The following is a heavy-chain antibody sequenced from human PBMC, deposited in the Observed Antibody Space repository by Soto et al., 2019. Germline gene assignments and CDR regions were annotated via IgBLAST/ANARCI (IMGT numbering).Heavy chain of an antibody. V-gene: IGHV4-31*03. J-gene: IGHJ6*02. CDR2: IYYSGST. CDR3: ARATRYYGMDV. CDR1: GGSIRSGGYC. D-gene: IGHD4-17*01. Sequence: SKTLSLTCTVSGGSIRSGGYCWSWIRQHPGKGLEWIGYIYYSGSTYYNPSLKSRVTISVDTSKNQFSLKLSSVTAADTAVYYCARATRYYGMDVWGQGTTVT.